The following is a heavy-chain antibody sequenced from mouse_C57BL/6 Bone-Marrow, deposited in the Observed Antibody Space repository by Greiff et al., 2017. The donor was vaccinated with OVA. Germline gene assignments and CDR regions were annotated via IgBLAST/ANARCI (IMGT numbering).Heavy chain of an antibody. Sequence: EVQLQQSGAELVRPGASVKLSCTASGVNSKDDYRHWVKERPEQGLEWIGWIDPENGDTEYASKFQGKATITADTSSKTVYLHLSSLTSEDTAVYYCTTYRYWGQGTTLTVSS. CDR3: TTYRY. J-gene: IGHJ2*01. CDR2: IDPENGDT. V-gene: IGHV14-4*01. CDR1: GVNSKDDY.